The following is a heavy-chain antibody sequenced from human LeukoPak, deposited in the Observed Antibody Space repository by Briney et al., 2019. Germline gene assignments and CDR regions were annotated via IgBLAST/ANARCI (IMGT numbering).Heavy chain of an antibody. CDR1: GFTFSSYA. Sequence: TGGSLRLSCAASGFTFSSYAMHWVRQAPGKGLEWVAVISYDGSNKYYADSVKGRFTISRDNSKNTLYLQMNSLRAEDTAVYYCARDPSSLLASSWIFDYWGQGTLVTVSS. CDR2: ISYDGSNK. J-gene: IGHJ4*02. CDR3: ARDPSSLLASSWIFDY. D-gene: IGHD6-13*01. V-gene: IGHV3-30*04.